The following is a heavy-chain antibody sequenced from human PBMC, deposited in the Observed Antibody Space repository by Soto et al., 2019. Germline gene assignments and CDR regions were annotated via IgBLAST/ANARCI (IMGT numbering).Heavy chain of an antibody. CDR1: GFRCSRYS. Sequence: GLFPRVSRPSAGFRCSRYSSHHVRNETGQGLEWVAVISYDGSNKYYADSVKGRFTISRDNSKNTLYLQMNSLRAEDTAVYYCATSYGGPLSYYGMDVWGK. CDR3: ATSYGGPLSYYGMDV. J-gene: IGHJ6*04. V-gene: IGHV3-30*03. D-gene: IGHD3-16*01. CDR2: ISYDGSNK.